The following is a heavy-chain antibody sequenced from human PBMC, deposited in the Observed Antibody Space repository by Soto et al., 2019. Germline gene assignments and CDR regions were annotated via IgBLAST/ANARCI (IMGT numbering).Heavy chain of an antibody. J-gene: IGHJ5*02. Sequence: EVQLVESGGGLVQPGGSLRLSCAASGFTFSSYSMNWVRQAPGKGLEWVSYISSSSSTIYYADSVKGRFTISRDNAKNSLYLQMNSPRDEDTAVYYCAGVVAGGSPVSHWFDPWGQGTLVTVSS. CDR2: ISSSSSTI. CDR1: GFTFSSYS. V-gene: IGHV3-48*02. CDR3: AGVVAGGSPVSHWFDP. D-gene: IGHD3-16*01.